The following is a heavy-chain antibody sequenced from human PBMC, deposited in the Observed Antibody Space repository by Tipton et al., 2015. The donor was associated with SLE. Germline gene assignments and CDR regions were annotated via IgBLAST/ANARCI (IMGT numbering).Heavy chain of an antibody. J-gene: IGHJ3*02. D-gene: IGHD3-10*01. CDR3: AREGRYGSGSYYLDI. CDR1: GGSISSSSYY. CDR2: IYYSGST. V-gene: IGHV4-61*01. Sequence: TLSLTCTVSGGSISSSSYYWGWIRQPPGKGLEWIGYIYYSGSTNYNPSLKSRVTISVDTSKNQFSLKLSSVTAADTAVYYCAREGRYGSGSYYLDIWGQGTMVTASS.